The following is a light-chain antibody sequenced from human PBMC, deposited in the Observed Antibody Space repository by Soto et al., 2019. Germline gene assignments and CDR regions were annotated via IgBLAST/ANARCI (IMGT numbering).Light chain of an antibody. Sequence: DIPMTQSPSTLSASVGDRVTITCRASQSISSWLAWYQQKPGKAPKLLIYKASSLATGVPSRFSGRGSGTEFTLPISSLQPDDFATYYCQQYNSYWTFGQGTKVEIK. J-gene: IGKJ1*01. CDR3: QQYNSYWT. V-gene: IGKV1-5*03. CDR2: KAS. CDR1: QSISSW.